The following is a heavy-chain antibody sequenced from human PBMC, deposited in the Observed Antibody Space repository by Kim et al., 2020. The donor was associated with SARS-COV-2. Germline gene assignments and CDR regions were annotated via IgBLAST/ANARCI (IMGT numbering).Heavy chain of an antibody. J-gene: IGHJ4*02. Sequence: SETLSLTCTVSGGSIRNYYWCWIRQPPGGGLEWVGDIFYSGTTYYNPPLKSRVTISVDMSKSHFSLKLSSVTAADTADYYCGGGGVGHYRFDYWGQGTLV. CDR1: GGSIRNYY. D-gene: IGHD3-16*01. CDR2: IFYSGTT. CDR3: GGGGVGHYRFDY. V-gene: IGHV4-59*01.